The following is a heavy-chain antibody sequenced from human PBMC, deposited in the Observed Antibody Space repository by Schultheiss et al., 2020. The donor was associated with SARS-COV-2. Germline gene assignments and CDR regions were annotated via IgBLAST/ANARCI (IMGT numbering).Heavy chain of an antibody. CDR1: GGSFSGYY. CDR2: INHSGST. CDR3: ARGLGESSGYYLQAFDY. J-gene: IGHJ4*02. V-gene: IGHV4-34*01. Sequence: SETLSLTCAVYGGSFSGYYWSWIRQPPGKGLEWIGEINHSGSTNYNPSLKSRVTISVDTSKNQFSLKLSSVTAADTAVYYCARGLGESSGYYLQAFDYWGQGTLVTVSS. D-gene: IGHD3-22*01.